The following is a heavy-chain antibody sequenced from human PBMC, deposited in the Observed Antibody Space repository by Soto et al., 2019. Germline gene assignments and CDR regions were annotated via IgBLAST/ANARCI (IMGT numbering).Heavy chain of an antibody. D-gene: IGHD2-15*01. J-gene: IGHJ5*02. CDR1: GFTFSSHA. Sequence: GGSLRLSCAASGFTFSSHAMHWVRQAPGRGLEWVAGLLFDGTNDFYADSVKGRVTVSRDNSKNTLYLQMSGLEPEDTAVYFCARGHEWCSPWPFDHWGLGTLVTVSS. CDR3: ARGHEWCSPWPFDH. CDR2: LLFDGTND. V-gene: IGHV3-30-3*01.